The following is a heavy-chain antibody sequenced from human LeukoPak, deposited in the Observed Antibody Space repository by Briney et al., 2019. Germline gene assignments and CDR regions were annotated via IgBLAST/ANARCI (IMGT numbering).Heavy chain of an antibody. CDR3: ARGERGYSYGYGDY. D-gene: IGHD5-18*01. J-gene: IGHJ4*02. CDR2: LNSDGPYT. V-gene: IGHV3-74*01. CDR1: EFTFSKYW. Sequence: GGSLRLSCAASEFTFSKYWMHWVRQAPGKGLVWVSRLNSDGPYTSYADSVKGRFTMSRDNAKNTLYLQMNSLRAEDTAVYYCARGERGYSYGYGDYWGQGTLVTVSS.